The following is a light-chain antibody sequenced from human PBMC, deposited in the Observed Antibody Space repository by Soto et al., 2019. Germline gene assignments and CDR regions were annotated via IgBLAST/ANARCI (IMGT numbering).Light chain of an antibody. J-gene: IGKJ5*01. V-gene: IGKV3-15*01. CDR2: GAS. CDR3: QQYSSSPS. CDR1: QSVSTN. Sequence: EMVLTHSPPTLSVSPGERATLYYRASQSVSTNLAWYQQKPGQVPSLLIYGASTRASGIPARFSGSGSGTEFTLTIGSLQSEDFAVYYCQQYSSSPSFGQGTRLEI.